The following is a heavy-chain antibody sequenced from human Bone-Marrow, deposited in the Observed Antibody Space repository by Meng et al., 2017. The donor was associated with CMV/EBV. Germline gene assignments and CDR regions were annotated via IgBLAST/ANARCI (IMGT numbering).Heavy chain of an antibody. CDR1: RFTFSSYA. D-gene: IGHD3-3*01. Sequence: EVQRLESGXGWVQSGGPLRSACAASRFTFSSYAMSWVRQAPGKGLEWVSAISGSGGSTYCADSVKGRFTISRDNSKNTLYLQMNSLRAEDTAVYYCAKDGELRFLEWLTLGDGGQGNLVTVSS. J-gene: IGHJ4*02. V-gene: IGHV3-23*01. CDR2: ISGSGGST. CDR3: AKDGELRFLEWLTLGD.